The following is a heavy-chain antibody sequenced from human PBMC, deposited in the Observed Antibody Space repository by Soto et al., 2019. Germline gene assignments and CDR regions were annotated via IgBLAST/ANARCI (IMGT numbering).Heavy chain of an antibody. CDR1: GGTFSSYA. Sequence: QVQLVQSGAEVKKPGSSVKVSCKASGGTFSSYAISWVRQAPGQGLEWMGGIIPIFGTATYAQKFQGRVTITAAESTSTAERAVGRLGSEDTAVYSGVGDEAAAGRWSNYSYVMDVWGQGTTVTVSS. J-gene: IGHJ6*02. V-gene: IGHV1-69*01. CDR2: IIPIFGTA. D-gene: IGHD3-10*01. CDR3: VGDEAAAGRWSNYSYVMDV.